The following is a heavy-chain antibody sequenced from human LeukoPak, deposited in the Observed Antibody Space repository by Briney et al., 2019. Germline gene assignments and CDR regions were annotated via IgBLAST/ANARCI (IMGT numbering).Heavy chain of an antibody. D-gene: IGHD3-10*01. Sequence: PSETLSLTCTVSGGSISSGGYYWSWIRQHPGKGLEWIGYVYYSGTTNYNPSLKSRVTISVDTSKNQFSLKLSSVTAADTAVYYCARHQLPDYYYYGMDVWGQGTTVTVSS. V-gene: IGHV4-61*08. CDR1: GGSISSGGYY. CDR2: VYYSGTT. CDR3: ARHQLPDYYYYGMDV. J-gene: IGHJ6*02.